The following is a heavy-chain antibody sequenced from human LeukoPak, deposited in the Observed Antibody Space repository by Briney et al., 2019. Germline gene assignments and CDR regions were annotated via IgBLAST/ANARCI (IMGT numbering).Heavy chain of an antibody. J-gene: IGHJ3*02. CDR2: ISYDGSNK. Sequence: PGRSLRLSCAASGFTFSSYAMRWVRQAPGKGLEWVAVISYDGSNKYYADSVKGRFTISRDNSKNTLYLQMNSLRAEDTAVYYCARALYCGGDCYESDAFDIWGQGTMVTVSS. V-gene: IGHV3-30*04. D-gene: IGHD2-21*02. CDR3: ARALYCGGDCYESDAFDI. CDR1: GFTFSSYA.